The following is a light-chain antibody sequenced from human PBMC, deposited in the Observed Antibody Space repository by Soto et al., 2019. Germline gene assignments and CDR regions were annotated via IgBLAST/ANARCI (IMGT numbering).Light chain of an antibody. CDR2: ASS. J-gene: IGKJ4*01. V-gene: IGKV1-27*01. CDR3: HKYNSAPLT. CDR1: QGISNY. Sequence: DVQMTQSPSSLSASVGDRVTITCRASQGISNYLAWYQQKPGEVPKVLIYASSTLQSGVPSRFSGSGSGTDFTLAISSLQPEDVATYYCHKYNSAPLTFGGGTKVEIK.